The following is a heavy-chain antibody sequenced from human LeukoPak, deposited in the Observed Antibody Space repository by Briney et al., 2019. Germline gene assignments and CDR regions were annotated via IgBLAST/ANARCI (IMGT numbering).Heavy chain of an antibody. D-gene: IGHD6-19*01. V-gene: IGHV4-59*01. CDR2: IYYSGST. Sequence: ASETLSLTCTVSGGSISNSYWSWIRQPPGKGLEWIGYIYYSGSTNYNPSLKSRVTITVDTSKKPFSLKLSSVTAADTAVYYCARARDSSGSDYWGQGTLVTVSS. J-gene: IGHJ4*02. CDR3: ARARDSSGSDY. CDR1: GGSISNSY.